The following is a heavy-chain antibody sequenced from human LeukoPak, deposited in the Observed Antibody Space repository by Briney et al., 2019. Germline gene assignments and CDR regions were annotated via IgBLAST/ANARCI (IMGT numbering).Heavy chain of an antibody. CDR3: ARGWQQLGE. CDR1: GFTFRNYA. J-gene: IGHJ4*02. V-gene: IGHV3-23*01. CDR2: ISGGGDST. D-gene: IGHD3-16*01. Sequence: GGSLRLSCAASGFTFRNYAMTWVRQAPGKGLEWVSGISGGGDSTFYADSVKGRFTLSRDNSKNTLYPQMNSLRAEDTALYYCARGWQQLGEWGQGTLVTVSS.